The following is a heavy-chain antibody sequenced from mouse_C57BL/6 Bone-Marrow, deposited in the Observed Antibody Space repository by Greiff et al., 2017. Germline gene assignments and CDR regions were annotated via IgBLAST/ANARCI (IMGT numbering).Heavy chain of an antibody. D-gene: IGHD2-14*01. J-gene: IGHJ4*01. Sequence: EVKLVESGGGLVQPGGSLKLSCAASGFTFSDYYMYLVRQTPEKRLEWVAYISNGGGSTYYPDTVKGRFTISRDHAKNTLYLQMSRLKSEDTAMYYCARPPHGSVRGGAMDYWGQGTSVTVSS. V-gene: IGHV5-12*01. CDR2: ISNGGGST. CDR3: ARPPHGSVRGGAMDY. CDR1: GFTFSDYY.